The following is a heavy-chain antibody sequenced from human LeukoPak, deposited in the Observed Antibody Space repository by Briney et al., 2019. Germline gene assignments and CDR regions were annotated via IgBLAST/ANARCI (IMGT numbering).Heavy chain of an antibody. V-gene: IGHV3-23*01. CDR2: ISGSGGST. J-gene: IGHJ4*02. CDR3: AKDRNYDILTGYYNRYYFDY. D-gene: IGHD3-9*01. Sequence: GGSLRLSCAASGFTFSSYAMSWVRQAPGKGLEWVSAISGSGGSTYSADSVKGRFTISRDNSKNTLYLQMNSLRAEDTAGYYCAKDRNYDILTGYYNRYYFDYWGQGTLVTVSS. CDR1: GFTFSSYA.